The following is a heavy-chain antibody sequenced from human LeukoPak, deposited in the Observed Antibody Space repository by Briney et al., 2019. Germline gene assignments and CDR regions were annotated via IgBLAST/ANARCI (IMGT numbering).Heavy chain of an antibody. D-gene: IGHD4-17*01. CDR1: GFTFSRFS. CDR3: ARVDYGDYSGEDY. CDR2: ISSNSGTI. Sequence: PGGSLRLSCTASGFTFSRFSMNWVRQAPGKGLEWVSYISSNSGTIYYADSVKGRFTISRDNAKNSLYLQMNTLRAEDTAVYYCARVDYGDYSGEDYWGQGTLVTVSS. J-gene: IGHJ4*02. V-gene: IGHV3-48*04.